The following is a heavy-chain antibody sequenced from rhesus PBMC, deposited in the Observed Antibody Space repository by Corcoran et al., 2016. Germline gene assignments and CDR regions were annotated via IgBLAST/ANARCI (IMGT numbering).Heavy chain of an antibody. CDR3: ARRMAAATDFDY. V-gene: IGHV4-65*02. D-gene: IGHD6-43*01. CDR1: GGSISSSNW. Sequence: QVQLQESGPGLVKPSETLSLTCAVSGGSISSSNWWSWIRQPPGKGLEWIGNNGGSSVSTYYKPSLKSRGTISKDTSKNQFSLKLSSVTAADTAVYYCARRMAAATDFDYWGQGVLVTVSS. CDR2: NGGSSVST. J-gene: IGHJ4*01.